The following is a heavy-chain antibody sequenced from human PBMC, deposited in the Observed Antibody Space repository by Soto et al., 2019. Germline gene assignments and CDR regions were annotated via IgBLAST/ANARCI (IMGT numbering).Heavy chain of an antibody. CDR3: ARVGTVNYYDSSGYLCY. Sequence: ASVKVSCKDSGYTFTSYGISWVRQAPGQGLEWMGWISAYNGNTNYAQKLQGRVTMTTDTSTSTAYMELRSLRSDDTAVYYCARVGTVNYYDSSGYLCYWGQGTLVTVSS. V-gene: IGHV1-18*01. CDR1: GYTFTSYG. J-gene: IGHJ4*02. D-gene: IGHD3-22*01. CDR2: ISAYNGNT.